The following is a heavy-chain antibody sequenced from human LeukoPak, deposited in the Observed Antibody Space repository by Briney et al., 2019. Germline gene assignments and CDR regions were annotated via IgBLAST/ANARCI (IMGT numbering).Heavy chain of an antibody. Sequence: SEPLCLTCTVSGGSISSSSYYRGWIRQPPGKGREWIGSIYYSGRTYYNPSLTRRVTISVDTSKNQFCLKLSSLTAADTAVYYCARCLLVYSSSWYKVSPNWFDPWGQGTLVTVSS. CDR1: GGSISSSSYY. D-gene: IGHD6-13*01. J-gene: IGHJ5*02. CDR2: IYYSGRT. V-gene: IGHV4-39*01. CDR3: ARCLLVYSSSWYKVSPNWFDP.